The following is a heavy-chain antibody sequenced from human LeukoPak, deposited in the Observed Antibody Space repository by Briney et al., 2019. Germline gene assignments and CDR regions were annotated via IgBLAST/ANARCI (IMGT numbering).Heavy chain of an antibody. Sequence: PGGSLRLSCAASGFTFSSYWMSWVRQAPGKGLEWVANIKQDGSEKYYVDSVKSRFTISRDNAKNSLYLQMNGLRAEDTAVYYCARDPYYYDSSGHSYYYYYGMDVWGQGTTVTVSS. V-gene: IGHV3-7*01. CDR2: IKQDGSEK. CDR1: GFTFSSYW. D-gene: IGHD3-22*01. CDR3: ARDPYYYDSSGHSYYYYYGMDV. J-gene: IGHJ6*02.